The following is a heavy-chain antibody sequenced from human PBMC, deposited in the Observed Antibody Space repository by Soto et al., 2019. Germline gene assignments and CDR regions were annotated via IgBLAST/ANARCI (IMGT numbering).Heavy chain of an antibody. J-gene: IGHJ6*02. CDR3: AREGYSGYAAHSDAMDV. V-gene: IGHV1-46*01. D-gene: IGHD5-12*01. Sequence: ASVKVSCKASGYTFTSYYMHWVRQAPGQGLEWMGIINPSGGSTSYAQKFQGRVTMTRDTSTSTVYMELSSLRSEDTAVYYCAREGYSGYAAHSDAMDVWGQGTTVTVSS. CDR2: INPSGGST. CDR1: GYTFTSYY.